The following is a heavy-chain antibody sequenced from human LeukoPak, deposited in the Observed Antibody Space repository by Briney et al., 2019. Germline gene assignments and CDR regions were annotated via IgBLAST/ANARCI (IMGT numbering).Heavy chain of an antibody. CDR2: INHSGST. CDR1: GGSFSGYY. J-gene: IGHJ4*02. V-gene: IGHV4-34*01. Sequence: SETLSLTCAVYGGSFSGYYWSWIRQPPGKGLEWIGEINHSGSTNYNPSLKSRVTISVDTSKNQFPLKLSSVTAADTAVYYCARRHSSSWYGGFDYWGQGTLVTVSS. D-gene: IGHD6-13*01. CDR3: ARRHSSSWYGGFDY.